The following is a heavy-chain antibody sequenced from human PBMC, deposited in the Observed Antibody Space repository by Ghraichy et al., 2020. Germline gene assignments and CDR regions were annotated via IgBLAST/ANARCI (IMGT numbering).Heavy chain of an antibody. CDR2: VYNSGST. V-gene: IGHV4-4*07. CDR1: DDSISSYY. CDR3: ARDGYCSSTSCYAANYYGLEV. D-gene: IGHD2-2*03. J-gene: IGHJ6*02. Sequence: SETLSLTCTVSDDSISSYYWSWVRQPAGRGLEWIGRVYNSGSTFYNPSLKSRVTMSVDPSKNQVSLKLKSVTAADTAVYYCARDGYCSSTSCYAANYYGLEVWGQGTTVTVSS.